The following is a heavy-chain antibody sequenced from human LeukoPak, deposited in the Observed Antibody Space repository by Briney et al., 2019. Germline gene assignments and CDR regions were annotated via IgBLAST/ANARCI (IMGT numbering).Heavy chain of an antibody. CDR2: IDPSDSYT. D-gene: IGHD2-2*01. Sequence: GESLKISCKGSGYSFTSYRISWVRQMPGKGLEWMGRIDPSDSYTNYSPSFQGHVTISADKSISTAYLQWSSLKASDTAMYYCARESSEYQLLYYFDYWGRGTLVTVSS. J-gene: IGHJ4*02. V-gene: IGHV5-10-1*01. CDR1: GYSFTSYR. CDR3: ARESSEYQLLYYFDY.